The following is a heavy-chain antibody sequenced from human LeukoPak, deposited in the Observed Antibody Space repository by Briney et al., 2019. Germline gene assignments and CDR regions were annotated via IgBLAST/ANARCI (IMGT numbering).Heavy chain of an antibody. D-gene: IGHD3-3*01. CDR1: GDSISSSSDF. CDR3: ARLSRCFWSGLHDF. Sequence: TSETLSLTCPVSGDSISSSSDFWGWLRQPPGKGLEWIVSIYYGGSTNYTPSLKSRVTISVDTSKNQLSLKVRSVTAADTAVYYCARLSRCFWSGLHDFWGQGTLVTVSS. CDR2: IYYGGST. J-gene: IGHJ4*02. V-gene: IGHV4-39*07.